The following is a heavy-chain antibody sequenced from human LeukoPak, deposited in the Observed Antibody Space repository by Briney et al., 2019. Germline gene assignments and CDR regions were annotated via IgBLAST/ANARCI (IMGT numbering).Heavy chain of an antibody. Sequence: PSETLSLTCTVSGGSISSSSYYWGWIRQPPGKGLEWIGSIYYSGSTYYNPSLKSRVTISVDTSKNQFSLKLSSVTAADTAVYYCARCASAMTTKYYFDYWGQGTLVTVSS. J-gene: IGHJ4*02. CDR1: GGSISSSSYY. CDR3: ARCASAMTTKYYFDY. CDR2: IYYSGST. V-gene: IGHV4-39*07. D-gene: IGHD4-17*01.